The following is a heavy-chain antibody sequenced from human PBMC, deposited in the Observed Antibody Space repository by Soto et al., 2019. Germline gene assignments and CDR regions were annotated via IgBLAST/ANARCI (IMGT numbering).Heavy chain of an antibody. D-gene: IGHD3-22*01. J-gene: IGHJ4*02. CDR3: ATDYYDSRTFDY. Sequence: ASVKVSCKASGGTFSSYAISWVRQAPGQGLEWMGGIIPIFGTANYAQKFQGRVTITADESTSTAYMELSSLRSEDTAVYYCATDYYDSRTFDYWGQGTLVTVS. CDR2: IIPIFGTA. V-gene: IGHV1-69*13. CDR1: GGTFSSYA.